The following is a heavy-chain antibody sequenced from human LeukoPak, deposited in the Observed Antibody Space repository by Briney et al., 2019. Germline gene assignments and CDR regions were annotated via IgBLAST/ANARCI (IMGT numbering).Heavy chain of an antibody. CDR2: INHSGST. J-gene: IGHJ5*02. D-gene: IGHD3-10*01. Sequence: SETLSLTCAVYGGSFSGYYWSWIRQPPGKGLEWIGEINHSGSTNYNPSLKSRVTLSVDTSKNQFSLKLSSVTAADTAVYYCARGTWYYGSGPHRRFDPWGQGTLVTVSS. CDR1: GGSFSGYY. CDR3: ARGTWYYGSGPHRRFDP. V-gene: IGHV4-34*01.